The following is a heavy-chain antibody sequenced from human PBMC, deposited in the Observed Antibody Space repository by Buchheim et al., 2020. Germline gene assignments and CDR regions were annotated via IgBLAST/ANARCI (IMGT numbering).Heavy chain of an antibody. V-gene: IGHV4-59*01. Sequence: QVQLQESGPGLVKPSETLSLTCTVSGGSISSYYWSWIRQPPGKGLEWFGYIYYSGSTNYNPSLKSRVTISVDTSKNQFSLKLSSVTAADTAVYYCARHDYGDLRKGVDWYFDLWGRGTL. J-gene: IGHJ2*01. CDR1: GGSISSYY. CDR2: IYYSGST. CDR3: ARHDYGDLRKGVDWYFDL. D-gene: IGHD4-17*01.